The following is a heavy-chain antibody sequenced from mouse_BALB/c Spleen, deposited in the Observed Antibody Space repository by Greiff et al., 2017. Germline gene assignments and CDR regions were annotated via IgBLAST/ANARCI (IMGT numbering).Heavy chain of an antibody. J-gene: IGHJ4*01. CDR2: ISNGGGST. D-gene: IGHD2-10*02. Sequence: EVQRVESGGGLVQPGGSLKLSCAASGFTFSSYTMSWVRQTPEKRLEWVAYISNGGGSTYYPDTVKGRFTISRDNAKNTLYLQMSSLKSEDTAMYYCARQGYGNFYYAMDYWGQGTSVTVSS. CDR1: GFTFSSYT. V-gene: IGHV5-12-2*01. CDR3: ARQGYGNFYYAMDY.